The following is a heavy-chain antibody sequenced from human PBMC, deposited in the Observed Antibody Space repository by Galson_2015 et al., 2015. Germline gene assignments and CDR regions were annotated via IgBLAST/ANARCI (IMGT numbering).Heavy chain of an antibody. CDR1: GGTFSSYA. CDR2: IIPIFGTA. J-gene: IGHJ6*03. CDR3: ARRGLYYYYYMDV. V-gene: IGHV1-69*13. Sequence: SVKVSCKASGGTFSSYAISRVRQAPGQGLEWMGGIIPIFGTANYAQKFQGRVTITADESTSTAYMELSSLRSEDTAVYYCARRGLYYYYYMDVWGKGTTVTVSS.